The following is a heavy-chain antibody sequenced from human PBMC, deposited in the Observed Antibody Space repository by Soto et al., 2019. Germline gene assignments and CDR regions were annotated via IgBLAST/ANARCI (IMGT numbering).Heavy chain of an antibody. CDR1: GGTFSSYT. CDR3: ASTNSGRFLEWLDYYYYYMDV. CDR2: IIPILGIA. Sequence: QVQLVQSGAEVKKPGSSVKVSCKASGGTFSSYTISWVRQAPGQGLEWMGRIIPILGIANYAQKFQGRVTITADKSTSTAYMELSSLRSEDTAVYYCASTNSGRFLEWLDYYYYYMDVWGKGTTVTVSS. D-gene: IGHD3-3*01. J-gene: IGHJ6*03. V-gene: IGHV1-69*02.